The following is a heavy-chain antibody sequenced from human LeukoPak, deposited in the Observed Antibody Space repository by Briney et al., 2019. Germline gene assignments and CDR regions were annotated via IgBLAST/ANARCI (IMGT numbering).Heavy chain of an antibody. Sequence: GGSLRLSCAVSGFTFSGFWMSWSRQAPGKGLEWVASINSDGSEGYYADVVKGRFTISRDNAKNSLYLQMNSLRAEDTAVFYCAIITRRLERPIGWGQGTLVTVSS. CDR1: GFTFSGFW. J-gene: IGHJ4*02. V-gene: IGHV3-7*01. D-gene: IGHD1-1*01. CDR2: INSDGSEG. CDR3: AIITRRLERPIG.